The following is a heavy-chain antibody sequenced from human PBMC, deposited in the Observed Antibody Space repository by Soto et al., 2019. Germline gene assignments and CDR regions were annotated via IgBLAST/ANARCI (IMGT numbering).Heavy chain of an antibody. CDR3: ARGGLQAQGVQYNHYAMDV. Sequence: ASVKVSCKASGGTFDRHTINWVRQAPGQGLEWMGGIIPIFSTPKYAQKFQGRVMLTADKSTSTAYMELSSLRYEDTAVYYCARGGLQAQGVQYNHYAMDVWGQGTTVTVSS. J-gene: IGHJ6*02. V-gene: IGHV1-69*06. D-gene: IGHD4-4*01. CDR1: GGTFDRHT. CDR2: IIPIFSTP.